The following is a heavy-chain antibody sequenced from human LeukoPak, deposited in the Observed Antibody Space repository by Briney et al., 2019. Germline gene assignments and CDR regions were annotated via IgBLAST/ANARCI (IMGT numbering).Heavy chain of an antibody. D-gene: IGHD2-15*01. CDR3: ASAEAAPDAFDI. Sequence: PSETLSLTCAVYGGSFSGYYWSWIRQPPGKGLEWIGYIYYSGSTYYNPSLKSRVTISVDTSKNQFSLKLSSVAAADTAVYYCASAEAAPDAFDIWGQGIMVTVSS. V-gene: IGHV4-34*09. CDR1: GGSFSGYY. CDR2: IYYSGST. J-gene: IGHJ3*02.